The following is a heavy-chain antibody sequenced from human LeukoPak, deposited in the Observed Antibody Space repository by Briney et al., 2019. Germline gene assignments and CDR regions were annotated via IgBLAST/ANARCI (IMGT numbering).Heavy chain of an antibody. V-gene: IGHV4-59*01. CDR3: ASALGTIRFLEWFHFDY. CDR1: GGSLSIDY. Sequence: PPETLSLTCIVSGGSLSIDYWGWIRPSPGNGLEWSGYIYNGVSPKYNPSLKRRVTISVDTSKNQFSLKLSSVTAADTAVYYCASALGTIRFLEWFHFDYWGQGTLVTVSS. CDR2: IYNGVSP. J-gene: IGHJ4*02. D-gene: IGHD3-3*01.